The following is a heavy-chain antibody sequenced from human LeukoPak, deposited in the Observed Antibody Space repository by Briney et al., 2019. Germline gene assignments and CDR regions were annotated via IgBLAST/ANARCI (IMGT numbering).Heavy chain of an antibody. D-gene: IGHD2-15*01. J-gene: IGHJ6*02. CDR2: ISTYNGNT. CDR1: GYTFTSHG. V-gene: IGHV1-18*01. Sequence: ASVKVSCKASGYTFTSHGITWVRQAAGQGLEWMGWISTYNGNTKNAPKFQGRVTMTTDTSVSTVHMELRNLRSDDTAVYYCARSEKDLVTMRTYCGMDVWGQGTTVTVSS. CDR3: ARSEKDLVTMRTYCGMDV.